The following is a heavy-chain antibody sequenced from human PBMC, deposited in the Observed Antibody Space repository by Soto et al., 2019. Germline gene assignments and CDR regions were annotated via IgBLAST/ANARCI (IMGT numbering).Heavy chain of an antibody. D-gene: IGHD3-3*01. CDR1: GDSISTFY. CDR2: VYYTGST. Sequence: NPSETLSLTGTVSGDSISTFYWGWMRQSPGKELEWIGYVYYTGSTNYNPSLKSRVTISVDRSKNQFSLKLTSANAADTAVYYCATRITVFGLLIPPFDPWGQGTQVTVSS. J-gene: IGHJ5*02. V-gene: IGHV4-59*03. CDR3: ATRITVFGLLIPPFDP.